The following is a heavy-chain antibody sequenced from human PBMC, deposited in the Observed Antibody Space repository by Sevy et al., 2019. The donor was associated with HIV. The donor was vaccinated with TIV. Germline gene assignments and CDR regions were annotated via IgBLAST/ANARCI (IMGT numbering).Heavy chain of an antibody. CDR2: IYYSGST. D-gene: IGHD2-2*01. Sequence: SETLSLTCTVSGGSISSYYWSWIRQPPGKGLEWIGYIYYSGSTNYNPSLKSRVTISVDTSKNQFSLKLSSVTAADTAVYYLARDMLGYCSSTSCYAEGYFDYWGQGTLVTVSS. CDR3: ARDMLGYCSSTSCYAEGYFDY. V-gene: IGHV4-59*01. J-gene: IGHJ4*02. CDR1: GGSISSYY.